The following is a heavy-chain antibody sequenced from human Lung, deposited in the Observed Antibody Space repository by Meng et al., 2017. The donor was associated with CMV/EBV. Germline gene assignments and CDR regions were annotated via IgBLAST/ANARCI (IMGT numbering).Heavy chain of an antibody. D-gene: IGHD1-14*01. V-gene: IGHV4-59*01. CDR3: ARDSRSGLEYFQH. J-gene: IGHJ1*01. CDR2: IYYSGST. Sequence: GSLSLXCTVSGGSISSYYWSWIRQPPGKGLEWIGYIYYSGSTNYNPSLKSRVTISVDTSKNQFSLKLSSVTAADTAVYYCARDSRSGLEYFQHWGQGTLVTVSS. CDR1: GGSISSYY.